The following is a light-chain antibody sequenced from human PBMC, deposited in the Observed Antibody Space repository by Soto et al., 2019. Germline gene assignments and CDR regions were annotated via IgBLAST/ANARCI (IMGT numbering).Light chain of an antibody. CDR1: QSVSSAT. CDR3: QHYGTT. Sequence: IVLTQSPGTLSLFPGESATLYCRVSQSVSSATVAWYQQRPGQAPRLLFYRASSRATGVPDRFSGGGSGTDFTLTLSRLEPADLGVYYCQHYGTTFGAGTKVEIK. V-gene: IGKV3-20*01. CDR2: RAS. J-gene: IGKJ1*01.